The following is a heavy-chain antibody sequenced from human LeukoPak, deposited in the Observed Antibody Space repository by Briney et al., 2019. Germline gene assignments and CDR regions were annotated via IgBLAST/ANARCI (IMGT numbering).Heavy chain of an antibody. CDR2: IYYSGST. Sequence: SETLSLTCTVSGGSISSSSYYWGWIRQPPGKGLKWIGSIYYSGSTYYNPSLKSRVTISVDTSKNQFSLKLSSVTAADTAVYYCARGGLQYHYWGQGTLVTVSS. J-gene: IGHJ4*02. CDR1: GGSISSSSYY. CDR3: ARGGLQYHY. D-gene: IGHD4-11*01. V-gene: IGHV4-39*01.